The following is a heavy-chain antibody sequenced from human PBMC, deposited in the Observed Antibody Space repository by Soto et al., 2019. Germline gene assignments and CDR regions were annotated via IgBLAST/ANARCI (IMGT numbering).Heavy chain of an antibody. CDR1: GGTFSSYA. V-gene: IGHV1-69*14. Sequence: QVQLVQSGAEVKKPGSSVKVSCKASGGTFSSYAISWVRQAPGQGLEWMGGIIPIFGTANYAQKFQGRVTXTSAKSXXTAYMELSSLRSEDTAMYYCARDDVDTAMPYGMDVWGQGTTVTVSS. CDR3: ARDDVDTAMPYGMDV. D-gene: IGHD5-18*01. J-gene: IGHJ6*02. CDR2: IIPIFGTA.